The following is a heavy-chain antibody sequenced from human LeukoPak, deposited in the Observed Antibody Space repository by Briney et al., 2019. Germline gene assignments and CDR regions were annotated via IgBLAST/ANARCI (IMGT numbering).Heavy chain of an antibody. CDR3: ARGSIAAPSPDY. D-gene: IGHD6-6*01. V-gene: IGHV1-69*01. J-gene: IGHJ4*02. Sequence: SVKVSCKASGGTFSSYAISWVRQAPGQGLEWMGGIISIFGTANYAQKFQGRVTITADESTSTAYMELSSLRSEDTAVYYCARGSIAAPSPDYWGQGTLVTVSS. CDR2: IISIFGTA. CDR1: GGTFSSYA.